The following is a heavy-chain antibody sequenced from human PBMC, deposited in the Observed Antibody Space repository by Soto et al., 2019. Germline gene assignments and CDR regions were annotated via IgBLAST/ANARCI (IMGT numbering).Heavy chain of an antibody. J-gene: IGHJ4*02. Sequence: EVHLVESGGGLVQPGGSLRLSCAASGFTFSSYSMNWVRQAPGTGLEWVSYISSRSSTIYYADSVKCRFTISRDNAKNSLYLQMNSLRDEDTAVYYCARDPAGDYGDYYFGYWGQGTLVTVSA. D-gene: IGHD4-17*01. CDR3: ARDPAGDYGDYYFGY. CDR2: ISSRSSTI. V-gene: IGHV3-48*02. CDR1: GFTFSSYS.